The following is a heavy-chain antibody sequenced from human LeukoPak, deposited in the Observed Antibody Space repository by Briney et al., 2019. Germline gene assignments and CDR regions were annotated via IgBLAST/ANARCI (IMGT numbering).Heavy chain of an antibody. CDR2: TYYSGST. D-gene: IGHD3-3*01. Sequence: SETLCLTCSASGCSISRSSYYWTWIRPSPGRGLDWIVNTYYSGSTLYNPSIKSLVTISVDTSKNQFSLRLTSVTAADTAVYYGARPRGDLWSGYDYWGQGVLVTVSP. J-gene: IGHJ4*02. CDR1: GCSISRSSYY. V-gene: IGHV4-39*01. CDR3: ARPRGDLWSGYDY.